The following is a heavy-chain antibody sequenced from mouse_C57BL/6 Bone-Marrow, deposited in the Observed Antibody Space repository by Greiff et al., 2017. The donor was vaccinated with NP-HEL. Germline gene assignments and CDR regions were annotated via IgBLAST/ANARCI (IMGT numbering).Heavy chain of an antibody. J-gene: IGHJ1*03. CDR3: ARHIYYSNFYWYFDV. D-gene: IGHD2-5*01. CDR1: GFTFSSYG. V-gene: IGHV5-6*01. Sequence: EVKLVESGGDLVEPGGSLKLSCAASGFTFSSYGMSWVRQTPDKRLEWVATISSGGSYTYYPDSVKGRFTISRDNAKNTLYLQMSSLKSEDTAMYYCARHIYYSNFYWYFDVWGTGTTVTVSS. CDR2: ISSGGSYT.